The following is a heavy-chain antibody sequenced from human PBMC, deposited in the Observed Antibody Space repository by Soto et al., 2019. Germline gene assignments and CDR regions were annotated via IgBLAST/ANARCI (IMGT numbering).Heavy chain of an antibody. J-gene: IGHJ6*03. D-gene: IGHD4-4*01. V-gene: IGHV3-66*01. CDR3: ARDKATVTLGPYYYYYMDV. CDR1: GFTVSSNY. CDR2: IYSGGST. Sequence: GGSLRLSCAASGFTVSSNYMSWVRQAPGKGLEWVSVIYSGGSTYYADSVKGRFTISRDNSKNTLYLQMNSLRAEDTAVYYCARDKATVTLGPYYYYYMDVWGKGTTVTVSS.